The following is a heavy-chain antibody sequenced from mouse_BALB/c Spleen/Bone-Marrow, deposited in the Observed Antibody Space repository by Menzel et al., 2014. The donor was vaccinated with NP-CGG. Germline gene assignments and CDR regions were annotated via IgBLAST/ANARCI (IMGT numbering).Heavy chain of an antibody. D-gene: IGHD2-14*01. J-gene: IGHJ4*01. V-gene: IGHV8-12*01. CDR1: GFSLSTSGMG. CDR2: LYWDDAN. Sequence: QVTLKECGPGILQPSQTLSLTCSFSGFSLSTSGMGVSWIRQPSGKGLEWLAHLYWDDANRYNPSLKSRLTISKDTSXNQVFLKITSVDTADTATYYCARSCRYDGVYYAMDYWGQGTSVTVSS. CDR3: ARSCRYDGVYYAMDY.